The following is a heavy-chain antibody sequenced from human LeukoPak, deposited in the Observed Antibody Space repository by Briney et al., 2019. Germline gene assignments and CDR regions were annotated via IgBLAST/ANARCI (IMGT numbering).Heavy chain of an antibody. CDR1: GGSISSGGYS. J-gene: IGHJ5*02. CDR3: ARESGLPARFDP. V-gene: IGHV4-31*11. D-gene: IGHD5-12*01. CDR2: IYYSGST. Sequence: SETLSLTCAVSGGSISSGGYSWSWIRQPPGKGLEWIGYIYYSGSTYYNPSLKSRVTISVDTSKNQFSLKLSSVTAADTAVYYCARESGLPARFDPWGQGTLVTVSS.